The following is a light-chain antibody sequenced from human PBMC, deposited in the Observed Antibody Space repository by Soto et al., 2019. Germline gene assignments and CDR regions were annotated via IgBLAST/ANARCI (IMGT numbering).Light chain of an antibody. CDR1: QDISNY. J-gene: IGKJ5*01. CDR3: QQYDNLPIT. Sequence: DLQMTQSPSSLSASVGDRVTITCQASQDISNYLNWYQQNPGKAPKLLIYDASNLETGVPSRFSGSGSGTDFTFTISSLQPEDIATYYCQQYDNLPITFGQGTRLEIK. V-gene: IGKV1-33*01. CDR2: DAS.